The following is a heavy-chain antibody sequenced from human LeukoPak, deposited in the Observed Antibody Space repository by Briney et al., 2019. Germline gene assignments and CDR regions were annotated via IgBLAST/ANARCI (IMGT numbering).Heavy chain of an antibody. CDR1: GFNFPTYA. CDR2: INREGSST. V-gene: IGHV3-74*01. Sequence: PGGSLRLSCAASGFNFPTYAMQWVRQAPGKGLEWFSRINREGSSTSYADSVKGRFTISRDNAKNTLYLQMNSLRAEDTAVYYCARDLSAIAVAGEYNWFDPWGQGTLVTVSS. D-gene: IGHD6-19*01. J-gene: IGHJ5*02. CDR3: ARDLSAIAVAGEYNWFDP.